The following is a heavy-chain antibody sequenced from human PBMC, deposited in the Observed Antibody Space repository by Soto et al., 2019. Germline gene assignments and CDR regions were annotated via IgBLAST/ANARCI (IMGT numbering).Heavy chain of an antibody. J-gene: IGHJ4*02. V-gene: IGHV1-2*02. CDR1: GYTFSGHF. Sequence: ASVKVSCKTSGYTFSGHFLQWVRQAPGAGPEWMGWINPNTGNTKYGQKFEGRVTMTRDMSSSTAYMELTRLTVDDTAVYFCARAGSYCSGGSCSFAYWGQGSLVTVLL. CDR3: ARAGSYCSGGSCSFAY. D-gene: IGHD2-15*01. CDR2: INPNTGNT.